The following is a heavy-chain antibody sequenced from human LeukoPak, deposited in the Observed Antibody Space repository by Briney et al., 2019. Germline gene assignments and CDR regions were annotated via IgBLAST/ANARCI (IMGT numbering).Heavy chain of an antibody. V-gene: IGHV3-30-3*01. CDR1: GFTFSSYA. CDR3: ARGGDDILTGYSFSDY. Sequence: GGSLRLSCAASGFTFSSYAMHWVRQAPGKGLEWVAVISYDGSNKYYADSVKGRFTISRDNSKHTLYLQMNSLRAEDTAVYYCARGGDDILTGYSFSDYWGQGTLVTVSS. D-gene: IGHD3-9*01. CDR2: ISYDGSNK. J-gene: IGHJ4*02.